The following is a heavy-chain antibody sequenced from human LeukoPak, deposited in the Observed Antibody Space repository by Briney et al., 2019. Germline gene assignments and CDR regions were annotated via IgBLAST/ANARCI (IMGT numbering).Heavy chain of an antibody. D-gene: IGHD6-13*01. J-gene: IGHJ4*02. Sequence: GGSLRLSCAASGFTFGSYAMSWVRQAPGKGLEWVSAITGSGGSTYYADSVKGRFTISRDNSKNTLYLQMNRLRAEDTAVYYCAKVPLIAAPKHFDYWGQGTLVTVSS. V-gene: IGHV3-23*01. CDR1: GFTFGSYA. CDR3: AKVPLIAAPKHFDY. CDR2: ITGSGGST.